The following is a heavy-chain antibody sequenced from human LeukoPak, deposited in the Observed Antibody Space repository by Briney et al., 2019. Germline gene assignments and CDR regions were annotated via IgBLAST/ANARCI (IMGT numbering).Heavy chain of an antibody. CDR2: IAYDGNNT. CDR3: ARSAYRGVITSYYFDY. D-gene: IGHD3-10*01. J-gene: IGHJ4*02. CDR1: GFIFSDYG. V-gene: IGHV3-30*03. Sequence: GGSLRLSCVASGFIFSDYGIQWVRQAPGKGLEWVAVIAYDGNNTYYGDSVRGRFTISRDNSKKMVYLEMNSLRAEDTAVYYCARSAYRGVITSYYFDYWGQGTLVTVSS.